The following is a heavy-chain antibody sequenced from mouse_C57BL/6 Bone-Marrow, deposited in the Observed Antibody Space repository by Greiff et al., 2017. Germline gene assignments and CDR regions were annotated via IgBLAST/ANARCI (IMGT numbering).Heavy chain of an antibody. CDR2: IDPEDGDT. V-gene: IGHV14-1*01. J-gene: IGHJ4*01. Sequence: EVQLQQSGAELVRPGASVKLSCTASGFNIKDYYMHWVKQRPEQGLEWIGRIDPEDGDTEYAPKFQGKATMTADTSSNTAYLQLSSLTSEDTAVYYCTGRYYGNYGYAMDYWGQGTSVTVSS. CDR3: TGRYYGNYGYAMDY. CDR1: GFNIKDYY. D-gene: IGHD2-1*01.